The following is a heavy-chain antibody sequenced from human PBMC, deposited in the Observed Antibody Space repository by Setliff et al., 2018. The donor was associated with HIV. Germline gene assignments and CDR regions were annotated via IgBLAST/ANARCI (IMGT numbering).Heavy chain of an antibody. CDR3: AQGEWVYASFDI. CDR1: GFMFSSYA. Sequence: GGSLRLSCAASGFMFSSYAMSWVRQAPGKGLEWVSTISGSGGSTDYAAPVKGRFTISRDDSKNTLYLQMNSLRAEDTAVYYCAQGEWVYASFDIWGQGTMVTVSS. J-gene: IGHJ3*02. D-gene: IGHD3-3*01. V-gene: IGHV3-23*01. CDR2: ISGSGGST.